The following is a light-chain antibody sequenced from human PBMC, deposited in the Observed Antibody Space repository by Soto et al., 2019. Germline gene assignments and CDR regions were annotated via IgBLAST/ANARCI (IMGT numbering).Light chain of an antibody. Sequence: EIVLTQSPGTLSLSPWERATLSCSASPSVRSGYLAWYQQKPGQAPRLLIYGASSRATGIPDRFSGSGSGTDFTLTISRLEPEDFAVYYCQQYGSSPWTFGQGTKVEIK. CDR1: PSVRSGY. CDR2: GAS. J-gene: IGKJ1*01. V-gene: IGKV3-20*01. CDR3: QQYGSSPWT.